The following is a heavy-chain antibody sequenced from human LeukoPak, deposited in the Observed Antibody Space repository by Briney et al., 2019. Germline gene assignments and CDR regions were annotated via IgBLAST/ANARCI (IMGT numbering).Heavy chain of an antibody. CDR1: GGSTSSGNFY. CDR2: IYSSGSI. V-gene: IGHV4-61*02. CDR3: ARDRPGGYNNHYFDY. Sequence: PSQTLSLTCTVSGGSTSSGNFYWSWVRQPAGKGLEWIGRIYSSGSINYNPSLKSRVTISGDTSKNQLSLKVSSVSGADTAVYYCARDRPGGYNNHYFDYWGQGTLVTVS. J-gene: IGHJ4*02. D-gene: IGHD5-24*01.